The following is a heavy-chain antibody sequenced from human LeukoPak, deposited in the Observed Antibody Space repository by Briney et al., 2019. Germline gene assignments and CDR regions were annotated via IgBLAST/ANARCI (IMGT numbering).Heavy chain of an antibody. Sequence: GGSLRLSCAAPGFTFSSYAMSWVRQAPGKGLEWVSAISGSGGSTYYADSVKGRFTISRDNAKNSLYLQMNSLRAEDTAVYYCARGPRVVPAATTFDYWGQGTLVTVSS. D-gene: IGHD2-2*01. V-gene: IGHV3-23*01. CDR2: ISGSGGST. CDR1: GFTFSSYA. J-gene: IGHJ4*02. CDR3: ARGPRVVPAATTFDY.